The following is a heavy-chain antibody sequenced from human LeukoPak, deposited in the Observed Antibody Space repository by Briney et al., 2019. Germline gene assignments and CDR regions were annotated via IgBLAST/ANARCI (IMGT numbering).Heavy chain of an antibody. CDR3: ARSGLGYFQH. CDR2: IIPIFGTA. D-gene: IGHD6-25*01. J-gene: IGHJ1*01. CDR1: GGTFSSYA. Sequence: SVKVSCKASGGTFSSYAISWVRQAPGQGLEWMGGIIPIFGTANYAQKFQGRVTITTDESTSTAYMELRSLRSDDTAVYYCARSGLGYFQHWGQGTLVTVSS. V-gene: IGHV1-69*05.